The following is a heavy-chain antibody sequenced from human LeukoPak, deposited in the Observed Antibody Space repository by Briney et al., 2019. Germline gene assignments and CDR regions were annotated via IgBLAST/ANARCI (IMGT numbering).Heavy chain of an antibody. V-gene: IGHV4-30-4*01. CDR1: GGSINSGDYY. Sequence: SETLSLTCTVSGGSINSGDYYWSWIRQPPGKGLEWIGYIYYSGSTYYNPSLKSRVTISVDTSKNQFSLKLSSVTAADTAVYYCARGAARQWLARDYWGQGTLVTVSS. D-gene: IGHD6-19*01. J-gene: IGHJ4*02. CDR3: ARGAARQWLARDY. CDR2: IYYSGST.